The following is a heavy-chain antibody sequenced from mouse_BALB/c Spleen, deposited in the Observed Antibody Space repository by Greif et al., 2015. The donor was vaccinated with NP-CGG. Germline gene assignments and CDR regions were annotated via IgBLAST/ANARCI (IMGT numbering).Heavy chain of an antibody. CDR3: ARKGSSSYWYFDV. CDR1: GYSITSDYA. J-gene: IGHJ1*01. CDR2: ISYSGST. Sequence: EVKLMESGPGLVKPSQSLSLTCTVTGYSITSDYAWNWIRQFPGNKLEWMGYISYSGSTSYNPSLKSRISITRDTSKNQFLLQLNSVTTEDTATYYCARKGSSSYWYFDVWGAGTTVTVSS. D-gene: IGHD1-3*01. V-gene: IGHV3-2*02.